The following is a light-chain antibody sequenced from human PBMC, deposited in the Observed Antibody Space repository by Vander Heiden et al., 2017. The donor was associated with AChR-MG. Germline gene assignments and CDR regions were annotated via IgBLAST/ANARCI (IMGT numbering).Light chain of an antibody. J-gene: IGLJ1*01. CDR1: SSNIGAGYD. CDR3: QTYDSSLSAYV. V-gene: IGLV1-40*01. Sequence: QSVLTQPPSMSGAPGQTVTIPCTGSSSNIGAGYDVHWYQQLPGAAPKLLVYSNNNRPSGVPDRFYGSKSDASASLAITGLQAEDEADYYCQTYDSSLSAYVFGTGTWVTVL. CDR2: SNN.